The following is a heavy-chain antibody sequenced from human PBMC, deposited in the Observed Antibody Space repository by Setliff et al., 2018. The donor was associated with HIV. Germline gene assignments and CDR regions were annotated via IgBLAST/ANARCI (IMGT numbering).Heavy chain of an antibody. Sequence: SETLSLTCPVSGYSISSGYYWGWIRQPPGKGLEWIGNIHHSGSVYYNLSLKRRVTISVDTSKNQFSLKLTSATAADTAVYYCARPLTTSYYFWGGPDSWGQGTLVTVS. J-gene: IGHJ4*02. V-gene: IGHV4-38-2*01. CDR3: ARPLTTSYYFWGGPDS. CDR1: GYSISSGYY. CDR2: IHHSGSV. D-gene: IGHD3-3*01.